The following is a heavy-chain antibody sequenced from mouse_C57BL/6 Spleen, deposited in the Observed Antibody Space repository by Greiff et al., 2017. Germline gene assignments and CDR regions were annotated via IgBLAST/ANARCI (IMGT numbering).Heavy chain of an antibody. J-gene: IGHJ4*01. Sequence: EVMLVESGGGLVKPGGSLKLSCAASGFTFSDYGMHWVRQAPEKGLEWVAYISSGSSTIYYADTVKGRFTISRDNAKNTLCLQMTSLGSEDTAMYYCARGTYYSNPMDYWGQGTSVTVSS. D-gene: IGHD2-5*01. CDR1: GFTFSDYG. CDR3: ARGTYYSNPMDY. CDR2: ISSGSSTI. V-gene: IGHV5-17*01.